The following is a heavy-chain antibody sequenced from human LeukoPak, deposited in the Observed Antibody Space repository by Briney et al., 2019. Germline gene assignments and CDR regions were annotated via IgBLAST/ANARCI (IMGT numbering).Heavy chain of an antibody. J-gene: IGHJ4*02. CDR3: AKDVGPGYSYGYDY. CDR1: GHIFTSYY. CDR2: INPSGGSI. D-gene: IGHD5-18*01. Sequence: ASVTVSCKASGHIFTSYYMYWVRQAPGQGLEWMGIINPSGGSIRYAQKFQGRVTMTRDTSTGTVYMELSSLRSEDTALYYCAKDVGPGYSYGYDYWGQGTLVTVSS. V-gene: IGHV1-46*01.